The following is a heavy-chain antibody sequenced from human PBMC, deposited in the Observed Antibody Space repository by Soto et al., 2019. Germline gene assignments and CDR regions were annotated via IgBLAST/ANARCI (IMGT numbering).Heavy chain of an antibody. CDR1: GASISGFY. Sequence: SETLSLTCTVPGASISGFYWSWIRKSAGKGLEWIGRIYATGTTDYNPSLKSRVMMSVDTSKKQFSLKLRSVTAADTAVYYCVRDGTKTLRDWFDPWGQGISVTVSS. D-gene: IGHD1-1*01. J-gene: IGHJ5*02. CDR3: VRDGTKTLRDWFDP. V-gene: IGHV4-4*07. CDR2: IYATGTT.